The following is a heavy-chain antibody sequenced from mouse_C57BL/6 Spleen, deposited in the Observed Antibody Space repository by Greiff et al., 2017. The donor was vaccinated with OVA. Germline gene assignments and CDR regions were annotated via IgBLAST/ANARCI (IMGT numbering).Heavy chain of an antibody. D-gene: IGHD4-1*01. CDR2: ISSGGDYI. Sequence: EVMLVESGEGLVKPGGSLKLSCAASGFTLSSYAMSWVRQTPEKRLEWVAYISSGGDYIYYADTVKGRYTISRDKARNTLYLQMSIMKSEDTAMYYCTRTSWDGIDYWGQGTTLTVSS. CDR3: TRTSWDGIDY. V-gene: IGHV5-9-1*02. CDR1: GFTLSSYA. J-gene: IGHJ2*01.